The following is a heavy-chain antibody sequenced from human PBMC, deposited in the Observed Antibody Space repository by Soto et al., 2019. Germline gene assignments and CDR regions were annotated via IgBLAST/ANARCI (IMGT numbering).Heavy chain of an antibody. D-gene: IGHD3-3*01. CDR1: GGSISSSSYY. V-gene: IGHV4-39*01. Sequence: QLQLQESGPGLVKPSETLSLTCTVSGGSISSSSYYWGWIRQPPGKGLEWIGSIYYSGSTYYSPSLKSRVTIAVDTSKNQFSLKLSSVTAADTAVYYCARLDFWSGYSEYYFDYWGQGTLVTVSS. CDR2: IYYSGST. J-gene: IGHJ4*02. CDR3: ARLDFWSGYSEYYFDY.